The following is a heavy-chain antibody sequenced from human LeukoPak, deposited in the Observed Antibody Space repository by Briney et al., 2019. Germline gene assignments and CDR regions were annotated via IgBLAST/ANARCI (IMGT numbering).Heavy chain of an antibody. CDR2: VYDSGTT. CDR1: GGSISTYY. CDR3: ARHGGSLGYFDY. D-gene: IGHD3-16*01. V-gene: IGHV4-59*08. Sequence: SETLSLSCSLSGGSISTYYWSWIRQTPGKGLQWIGYVYDSGTTNYNPSLERRVTISSDASNNVLSLNVRSVTAADTAIYYCARHGGSLGYFDYWGQGTLVTVAS. J-gene: IGHJ4*02.